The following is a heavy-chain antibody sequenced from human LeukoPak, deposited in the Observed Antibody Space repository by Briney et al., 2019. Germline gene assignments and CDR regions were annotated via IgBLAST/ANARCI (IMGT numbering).Heavy chain of an antibody. CDR2: IYYSGST. CDR1: GGSISNSSYY. Sequence: SETLSLTCTVSGGSISNSSYYWGWIRQPPGKGLEWIGSIYYSGSTYYNPSLKSRVTISVDTSKNQFSLKLSSVTAADTAVYYCARLRPYYYDSSGWYYFDYWGQGTLVTVSS. J-gene: IGHJ4*02. CDR3: ARLRPYYYDSSGWYYFDY. D-gene: IGHD3-22*01. V-gene: IGHV4-39*01.